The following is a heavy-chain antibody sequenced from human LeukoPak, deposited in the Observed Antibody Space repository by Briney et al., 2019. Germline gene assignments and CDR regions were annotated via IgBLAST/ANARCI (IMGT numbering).Heavy chain of an antibody. CDR1: GFTFSSYG. Sequence: GGSLRLSCAASGFTFSSYGMHWVRQAPGKGLEWVAFIRYDGSNKYYADSVKGRFTISRDNSKNTLYLQMNSLRAEDTAVYYRAKDILTGYWTFDYWGQGTLVTVSS. J-gene: IGHJ4*02. CDR3: AKDILTGYWTFDY. D-gene: IGHD3-9*01. V-gene: IGHV3-30*02. CDR2: IRYDGSNK.